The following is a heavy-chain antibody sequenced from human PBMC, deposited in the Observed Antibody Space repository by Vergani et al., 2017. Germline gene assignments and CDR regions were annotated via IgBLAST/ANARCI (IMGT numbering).Heavy chain of an antibody. Sequence: EVQLVESGGGLVPPGRSLRLSCAASGFSFGDYAMTWVRQAPGKGLGWVAFIRNKAYGGTTEYAASVKGRLTISRDDSKRLAYLQLSGLKTEDTAVYFCSRVRGYSFGYSDYWVQGTLVTVSS. CDR1: GFSFGDYA. CDR2: IRNKAYGGTT. D-gene: IGHD5-18*01. J-gene: IGHJ4*02. CDR3: SRVRGYSFGYSDY. V-gene: IGHV3-49*04.